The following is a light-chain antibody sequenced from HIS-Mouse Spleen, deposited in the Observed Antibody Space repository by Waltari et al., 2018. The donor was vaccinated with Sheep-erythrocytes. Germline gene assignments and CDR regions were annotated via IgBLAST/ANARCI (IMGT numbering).Light chain of an antibody. CDR3: CSYAGSSTPWV. J-gene: IGLJ3*02. Sequence: QSALTQPPSASGSPGQSITISCTGTSSAVGSYNLVSWYQQHTGKAPKLMIYEGSKRPSGVSNRFSGSKSGNTASLTISGLQAEDEADYYCCSYAGSSTPWVFGGGTKLTVL. CDR2: EGS. V-gene: IGLV2-23*01. CDR1: SSAVGSYNL.